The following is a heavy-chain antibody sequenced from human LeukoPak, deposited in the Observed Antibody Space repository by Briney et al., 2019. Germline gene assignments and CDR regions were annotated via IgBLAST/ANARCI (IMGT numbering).Heavy chain of an antibody. Sequence: ASVKVSCKASGYTFTAYYIHWVRQAPGQGLEWMGIINPSGGSTSYAQKFQGRVTMTRDTSTSTVYMYLSSLRSEDTAVYYCARDSLYGVVDYWGQGTLVTVSS. CDR3: ARDSLYGVVDY. J-gene: IGHJ4*02. V-gene: IGHV1-46*01. CDR1: GYTFTAYY. CDR2: INPSGGST. D-gene: IGHD4-17*01.